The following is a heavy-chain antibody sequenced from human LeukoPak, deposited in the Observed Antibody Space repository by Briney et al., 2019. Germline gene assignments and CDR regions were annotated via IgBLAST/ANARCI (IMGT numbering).Heavy chain of an antibody. CDR1: GFTFSSYW. Sequence: GGSLRLSCAASGFTFSSYWMHWVRQVPGKGLVWVSRISGDGSSTNYADSLKGRFTISRDNAKNSLYLQMNSLRAEDTAVYYCATDGASGWYIDHWGQGTLVTVSS. CDR2: ISGDGSST. J-gene: IGHJ5*02. V-gene: IGHV3-74*01. CDR3: ATDGASGWYIDH. D-gene: IGHD6-19*01.